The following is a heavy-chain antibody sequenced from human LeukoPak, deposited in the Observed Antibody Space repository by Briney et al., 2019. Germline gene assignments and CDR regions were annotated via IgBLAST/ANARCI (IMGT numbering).Heavy chain of an antibody. CDR2: IYDSGNT. D-gene: IGHD6-19*01. J-gene: IGHJ4*02. CDR3: ATGGGIAVAHA. V-gene: IGHV4-39*02. CDR1: GGSISRSNSY. Sequence: SETLSLTCIVSGGSISRSNSYWAWIRQPPGKGLEWIGSIYDSGNTYYNPSLGSRVTVSADTSKNHFYLKLRSVTAADTAVYYCATGGGIAVAHAWGQGSLVTVSS.